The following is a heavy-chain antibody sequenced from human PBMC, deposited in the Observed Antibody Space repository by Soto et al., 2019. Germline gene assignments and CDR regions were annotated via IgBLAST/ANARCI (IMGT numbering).Heavy chain of an antibody. CDR2: TYYRSKWYN. Sequence: QTRSLTCAISGDRVSSDSAAWKWIRQPPSRGLEWLGRTYYRSKWYNDYAVSVKSRITINPDTSKNQFSLQLNSVTPEDTAVYYCARDGPPRKPWLRFVLRYFDYWGQGTLVTVSS. CDR3: ARDGPPRKPWLRFVLRYFDY. V-gene: IGHV6-1*01. CDR1: GDRVSSDSAA. D-gene: IGHD5-12*01. J-gene: IGHJ4*02.